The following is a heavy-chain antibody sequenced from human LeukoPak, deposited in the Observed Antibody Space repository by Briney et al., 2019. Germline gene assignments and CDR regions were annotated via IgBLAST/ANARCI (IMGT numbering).Heavy chain of an antibody. CDR2: IKQDGSEK. V-gene: IGHV3-7*01. D-gene: IGHD3-22*01. CDR1: GFTFSSYW. CDR3: ARDTLYYYDSSGYNNWFDP. Sequence: PGGSLRLSCAASGFTFSSYWMSWVRQAPGKGLEWVANIKQDGSEKYYVDSVKGRFAISRDNAKNSLYLQMNSLRAEDTAVYYCARDTLYYYDSSGYNNWFDPWGQGTLVTVSS. J-gene: IGHJ5*02.